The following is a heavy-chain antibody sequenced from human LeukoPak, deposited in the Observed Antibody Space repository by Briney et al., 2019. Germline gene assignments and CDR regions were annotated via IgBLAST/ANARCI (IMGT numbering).Heavy chain of an antibody. Sequence: SETLSLTCTVSGGSISNYYWSWIRQPPGKGLEWIGYIYYSGSTNYNPSLKSRVTISVDTSKNQFSLKLSSVTAADTAVYYCARALDCTNGVCSKGERYYFDYWGQGTLVTVSS. CDR1: GGSISNYY. CDR2: IYYSGST. CDR3: ARALDCTNGVCSKGERYYFDY. D-gene: IGHD2-8*01. V-gene: IGHV4-59*01. J-gene: IGHJ4*02.